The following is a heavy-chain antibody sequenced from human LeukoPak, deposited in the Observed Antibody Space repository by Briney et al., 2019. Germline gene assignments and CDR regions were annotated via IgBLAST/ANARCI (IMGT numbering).Heavy chain of an antibody. D-gene: IGHD6-13*01. J-gene: IGHJ5*02. CDR3: ARDRGYTKYSSSWRSEYNWFDP. CDR1: GDSVSSNSAA. CDR2: TYYRSKWYN. V-gene: IGHV6-1*01. Sequence: SQTLSLTCAISGDSVSSNSAAWNWIRQSPSRGLEWLGRTYYRSKWYNDYAVSVKSRITINPDTSKNQFSLQLNSVTPEDTAVYYCARDRGYTKYSSSWRSEYNWFDPWGQGTLVTVSS.